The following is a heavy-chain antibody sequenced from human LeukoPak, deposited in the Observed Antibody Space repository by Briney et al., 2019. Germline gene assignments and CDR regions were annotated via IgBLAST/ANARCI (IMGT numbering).Heavy chain of an antibody. V-gene: IGHV3-53*01. CDR1: GFTVSSNY. J-gene: IGHJ4*02. Sequence: PGGSLRLSCAASGFTVSSNYMSWVRQAPGKGLEWVSVIYSGGSTYYADSVKGRFTISRDNSKNTLYLQMNSLRAEGTAVYYCAYDSSGPFDYWGQGTLVTVSS. D-gene: IGHD3-22*01. CDR2: IYSGGST. CDR3: AYDSSGPFDY.